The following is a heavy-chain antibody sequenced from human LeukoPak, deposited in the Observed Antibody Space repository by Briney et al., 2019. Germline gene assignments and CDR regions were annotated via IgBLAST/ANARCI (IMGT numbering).Heavy chain of an antibody. CDR2: IYYSRST. Sequence: SQTLSLTCTVSGGSISSGDYYWSWIRQPPGKGLEWIGYIYYSRSTNYNPSLKSRVTISVDTSKNQFSLKLSSVTAADTAVYYCARGYHDFSGYWLSYFDYWGQGTLVTVSS. D-gene: IGHD3-22*01. V-gene: IGHV4-61*08. CDR3: ARGYHDFSGYWLSYFDY. J-gene: IGHJ4*02. CDR1: GGSISSGDYY.